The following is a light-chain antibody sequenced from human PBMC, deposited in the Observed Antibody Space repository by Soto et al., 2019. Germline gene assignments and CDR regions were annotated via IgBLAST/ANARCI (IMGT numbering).Light chain of an antibody. CDR3: QQHTT. J-gene: IGKJ1*01. CDR1: QGISSW. V-gene: IGKV1-5*03. Sequence: DIQMTQSPSTLSASVGDRVTITCRGSQGISSWLAWYQQKPGKAPRLLIYKASSLASGVPSRFSGSGSRTEFTLTISSLQPVDVATYHCQQHTTFGQGTKVEI. CDR2: KAS.